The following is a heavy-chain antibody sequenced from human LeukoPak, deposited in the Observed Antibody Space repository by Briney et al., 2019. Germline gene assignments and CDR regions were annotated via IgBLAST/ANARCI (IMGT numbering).Heavy chain of an antibody. Sequence: ASVKVSCKGSGYTFSSYALHWLRQAPGQSFEWMGWINVGNGKTKYSQSFQGRVTISRDTFASTVYMEMNSLRSEDKAVYYCARVGGSGYRGPDYWGQGTPVSVSS. CDR2: INVGNGKT. J-gene: IGHJ4*02. D-gene: IGHD3-22*01. CDR1: GYTFSSYA. CDR3: ARVGGSGYRGPDY. V-gene: IGHV1-3*01.